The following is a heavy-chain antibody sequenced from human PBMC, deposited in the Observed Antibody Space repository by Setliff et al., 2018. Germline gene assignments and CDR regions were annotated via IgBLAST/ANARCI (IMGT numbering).Heavy chain of an antibody. D-gene: IGHD3-9*01. J-gene: IGHJ4*02. CDR2: ISPYTGKT. CDR1: GYTFSDYG. CDR3: ARDADHYDTDENPIFDY. Sequence: ASVKVSCKASGYTFSDYGISWVRLAPGQGLEWMGWISPYTGKTFYAPQFQGRVTMTTDTSTSTAYMDLTSLRSDDTAMYYCARDADHYDTDENPIFDYWGQGTLVTVSS. V-gene: IGHV1-18*01.